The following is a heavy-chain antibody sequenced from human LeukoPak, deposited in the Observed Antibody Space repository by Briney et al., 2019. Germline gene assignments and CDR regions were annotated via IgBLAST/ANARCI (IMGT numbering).Heavy chain of an antibody. CDR3: ARGRYSIAY. Sequence: SETLSLTCAVYGGSFSGYYWSWIRQPPGKGLEWIGEINHSGSTNYNPSLKSRVTISVDTSKNQFSLNLRSVTAADTAVYYYARGRYSIAYWGQGTLVTVSS. V-gene: IGHV4-34*01. D-gene: IGHD5-18*01. CDR2: INHSGST. J-gene: IGHJ4*02. CDR1: GGSFSGYY.